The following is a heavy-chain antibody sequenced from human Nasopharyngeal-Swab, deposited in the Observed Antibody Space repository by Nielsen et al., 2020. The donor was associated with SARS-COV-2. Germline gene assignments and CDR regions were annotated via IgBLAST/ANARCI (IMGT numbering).Heavy chain of an antibody. D-gene: IGHD4-17*01. V-gene: IGHV3-74*01. CDR3: VRDLAGTYGS. Sequence: GESLKISCVASGVIFSKYWMHWVRQTPGTGPVWVSRVNEDGTTTTYADSVKGRFTIYRDNVQNTLYLQMHGLKAEDTAFYYCVRDLAGTYGSWGQGTLVTVSS. CDR2: VNEDGTTT. CDR1: GVIFSKYW. J-gene: IGHJ5*02.